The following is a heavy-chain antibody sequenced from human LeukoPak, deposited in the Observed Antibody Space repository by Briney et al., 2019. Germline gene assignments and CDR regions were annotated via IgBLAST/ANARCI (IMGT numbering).Heavy chain of an antibody. CDR3: AKRDCGGDCYFDY. CDR1: GFTFSSYA. V-gene: IGHV3-23*01. J-gene: IGHJ4*02. D-gene: IGHD2-21*02. CDR2: ITGAGGTT. Sequence: GGSLRLSCAASGFTFSSYAMGWVRQAPGKGLEWVSAITGAGGTTYYADSVRGRFTISRDNSKNTLYLQMNSLRAEDTAVYYCAKRDCGGDCYFDYWGQGTLVTVSS.